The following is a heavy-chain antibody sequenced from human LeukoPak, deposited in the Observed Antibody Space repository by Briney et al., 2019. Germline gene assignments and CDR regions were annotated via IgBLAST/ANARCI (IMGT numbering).Heavy chain of an antibody. CDR1: GFTFSSYS. CDR3: ARDRYDGSRFFPGAFDI. D-gene: IGHD3-3*01. CDR2: ISSSSSYI. J-gene: IGHJ3*02. V-gene: IGHV3-21*01. Sequence: GGSLRLSCAASGFTFSSYSMNWVRQAPGKGLEWVSSISSSSSYIYYADSVKGRFTISRDNAKNSLYLQMNSLRAEDTAVYYCARDRYDGSRFFPGAFDIWGQGTMVTVSS.